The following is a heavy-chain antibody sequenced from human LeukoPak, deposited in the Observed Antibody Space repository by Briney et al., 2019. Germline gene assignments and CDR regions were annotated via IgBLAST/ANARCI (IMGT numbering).Heavy chain of an antibody. D-gene: IGHD6-13*01. CDR3: ARGEIAAAIRRYYYYMDV. J-gene: IGHJ6*03. CDR1: GGTFSSYA. CDR2: IIPIFGTA. V-gene: IGHV1-69*13. Sequence: SVKVSCKASGGTFSSYAISWVRQAPGQGLEWMGGIIPIFGTANYAQKFQGRVTITADESTSTAYMELSSLRSEDTAVYYCARGEIAAAIRRYYYYMDVWGKGTTVTISS.